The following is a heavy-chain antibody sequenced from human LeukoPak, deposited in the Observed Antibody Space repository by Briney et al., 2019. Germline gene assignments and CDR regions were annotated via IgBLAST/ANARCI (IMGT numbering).Heavy chain of an antibody. D-gene: IGHD2-15*01. J-gene: IGHJ6*03. CDR3: ARVLRYCSGGNCYSGGLGYMDV. CDR1: GFTFSGSA. CDR2: IRSKANSYAT. V-gene: IGHV3-73*01. Sequence: GGSLRLSCAASGFTFSGSAMHWVRQASGKGLEWVGRIRSKANSYATAYAASVKGRFTISRDDSKNTAYLQMNSLRAEDTAVYYCARVLRYCSGGNCYSGGLGYMDVWGKGTTVTISS.